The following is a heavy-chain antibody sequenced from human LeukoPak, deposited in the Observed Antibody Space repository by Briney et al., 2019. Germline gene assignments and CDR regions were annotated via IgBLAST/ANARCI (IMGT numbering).Heavy chain of an antibody. CDR1: GFTFSSYA. J-gene: IGHJ4*02. CDR3: ARDRGEVIGSYYFDY. D-gene: IGHD3-22*01. Sequence: GRSLRLSCAASGFTFSSYAMHWVRQAPGKGLEWVAVISYDGSNKYYADSVKGRFTISRDNSENTLYLQMNSLRAEDTAVYYCARDRGEVIGSYYFDYWGQGTLVTVSS. V-gene: IGHV3-30-3*01. CDR2: ISYDGSNK.